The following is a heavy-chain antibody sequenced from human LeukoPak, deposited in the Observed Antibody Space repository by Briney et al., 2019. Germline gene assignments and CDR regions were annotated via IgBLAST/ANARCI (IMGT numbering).Heavy chain of an antibody. J-gene: IGHJ4*02. V-gene: IGHV1-3*01. D-gene: IGHD3-22*01. CDR1: GYTFTSYA. Sequence: ASVKVSCKASGYTFTSYAMHWVRQAPGQRLEWMGWINAGNGNTKYSQKFQGRVTITRDTSASTAYMELSSLRSEDTAVYYCARDLSPKYYYDSSGYYYGYFDYWGQGTLVTVSS. CDR2: INAGNGNT. CDR3: ARDLSPKYYYDSSGYYYGYFDY.